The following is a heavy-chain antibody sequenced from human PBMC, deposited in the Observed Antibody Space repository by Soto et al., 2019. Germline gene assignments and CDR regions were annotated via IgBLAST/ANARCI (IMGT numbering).Heavy chain of an antibody. CDR2: IYYIGST. Sequence: QVQLQESGPGLVKPSQTLSLTFTVSGGSISSGGYYWSWIRQHPGKGLEWIGYIYYIGSTYYNPSLRSRVTISVDTSKNQFSLKLSSVTAADTAVYYCARVSLGHCSTTSCDGGWSDPWGQGTLVTVSS. D-gene: IGHD2-2*01. J-gene: IGHJ5*02. V-gene: IGHV4-31*03. CDR1: GGSISSGGYY. CDR3: ARVSLGHCSTTSCDGGWSDP.